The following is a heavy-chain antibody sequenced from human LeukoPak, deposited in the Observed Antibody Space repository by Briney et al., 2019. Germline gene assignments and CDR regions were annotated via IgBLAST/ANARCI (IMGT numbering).Heavy chain of an antibody. J-gene: IGHJ6*01. V-gene: IGHV3-30*18. CDR2: ISSDGTNK. CDR3: VKVLVTYSVDV. D-gene: IGHD2-15*01. CDR1: GFIFSSYD. Sequence: PGGSLRLSCAASGFIFSSYDMHWARQAPGKGLEWVSLISSDGTNKYYADSVKGRFTISRDNSKNTLYLQMNSLRGEDTAVYYCVKVLVTYSVDVWGEGTTVTASS.